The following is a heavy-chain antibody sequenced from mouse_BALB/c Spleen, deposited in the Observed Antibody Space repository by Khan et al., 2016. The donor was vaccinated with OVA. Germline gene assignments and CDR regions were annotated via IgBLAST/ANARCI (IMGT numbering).Heavy chain of an antibody. CDR3: ARGYYYGYYFDY. D-gene: IGHD1-1*01. Sequence: EVQLQESGPGLVKPFQSLSLTCTVTGYSITSNYAWNWIRQFPGNKLEWMGYISYSDSTSYNPSLKSRISITRDTSQNQFFLQLNSVTTEDTATYYCARGYYYGYYFDYWGQGTTLTVSS. CDR2: ISYSDST. J-gene: IGHJ2*01. V-gene: IGHV3-2*02. CDR1: GYSITSNYA.